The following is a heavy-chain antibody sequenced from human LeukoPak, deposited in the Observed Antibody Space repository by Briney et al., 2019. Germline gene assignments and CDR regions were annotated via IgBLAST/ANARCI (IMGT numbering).Heavy chain of an antibody. D-gene: IGHD3-3*01. V-gene: IGHV1-2*02. CDR2: INPNGGGT. J-gene: IGHJ4*02. CDR3: ARGGGTVFGVIND. Sequence: ASVKVSCKASGYTFTGHYIHWVRQAPGQGLEWMGWINPNGGGTVYAQNFQGRVTMTRDTSITTAYIELSRLRSDDTAVYYCARGGGTVFGVINDWGQGTLVTVSS. CDR1: GYTFTGHY.